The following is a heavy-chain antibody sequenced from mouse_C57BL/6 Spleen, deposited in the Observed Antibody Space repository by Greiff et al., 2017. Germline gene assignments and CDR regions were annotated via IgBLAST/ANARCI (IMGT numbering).Heavy chain of an antibody. D-gene: IGHD2-4*01. CDR2: IWSDGST. CDR3: ARNYEYDEGYAMDY. CDR1: GFSLTSYG. Sequence: VQRVESGPGLVAPSQSLSITCTVSGFSLTSYGVHWVRQPPGKGLEWLVVIWSDGSTTYNSALKSRLSISKDNSKSQVFLKMNSLQTDDTAMYYCARNYEYDEGYAMDYWGQGTSVTVSS. V-gene: IGHV2-6*02. J-gene: IGHJ4*01.